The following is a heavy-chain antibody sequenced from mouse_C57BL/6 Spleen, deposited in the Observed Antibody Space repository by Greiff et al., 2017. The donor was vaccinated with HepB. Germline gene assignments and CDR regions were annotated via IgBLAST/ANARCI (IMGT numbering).Heavy chain of an antibody. CDR2: IDPSDSYT. CDR3: ARIWDYAMDY. D-gene: IGHD4-1*01. Sequence: QQSGAELVMPGASVKLSCKASGYTFTSYWMHWVKQRPGQGLEWIGEIDPSDSYTNYNQKFKGKSTLTVDKSSSTAYMQLSSLTSEDSAVYYCARIWDYAMDYWGQGTSVTVSS. CDR1: GYTFTSYW. J-gene: IGHJ4*01. V-gene: IGHV1-69*01.